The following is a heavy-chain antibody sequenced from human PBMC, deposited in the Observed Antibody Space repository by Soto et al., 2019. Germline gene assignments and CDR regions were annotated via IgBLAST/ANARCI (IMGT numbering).Heavy chain of an antibody. CDR3: ATVATHSYNWVDP. Sequence: EVHLVESGGGLVQPGGSLRLSCAASGFTFSTYWMHWVRQAPGKGLVWVSRINADGTTTTYADSVKGRFTISRDNAKNTLYLQINSLRGEDTAVYFCATVATHSYNWVDPWGQGTLVTISS. CDR2: INADGTTT. D-gene: IGHD3-3*02. V-gene: IGHV3-74*01. J-gene: IGHJ5*02. CDR1: GFTFSTYW.